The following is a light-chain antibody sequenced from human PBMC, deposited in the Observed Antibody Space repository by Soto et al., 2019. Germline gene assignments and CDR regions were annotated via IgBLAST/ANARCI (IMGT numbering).Light chain of an antibody. CDR2: DAS. CDR1: QSVSSY. J-gene: IGKJ3*01. V-gene: IGKV3-11*01. CDR3: QQRRGFT. Sequence: EIVLTQSPATLSLSPGERATLSCRASQSVSSYLSWYQQKPGQAPRLLIYDASNRATGIPARFSGSGSGTDFTLTISSREPEDFAVYYCQQRRGFTFGPGTKVDIK.